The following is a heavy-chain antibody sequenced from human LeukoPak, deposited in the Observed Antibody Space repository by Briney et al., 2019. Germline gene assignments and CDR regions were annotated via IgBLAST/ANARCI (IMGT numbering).Heavy chain of an antibody. CDR1: GFTFSSYS. Sequence: GGSLRLSCAASGFTFSSYSMNWVRQAPGKGLEWVSSISSSSSYIYYADSVKGRFTISRDNAKNSLYLQMNSLRAEDTAVYYCARDPLMVRGSDNWFDPWGQGTLVTVSS. V-gene: IGHV3-21*01. J-gene: IGHJ5*02. D-gene: IGHD3-10*01. CDR2: ISSSSSYI. CDR3: ARDPLMVRGSDNWFDP.